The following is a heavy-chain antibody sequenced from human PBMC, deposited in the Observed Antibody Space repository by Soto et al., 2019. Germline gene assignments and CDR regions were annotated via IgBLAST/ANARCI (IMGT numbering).Heavy chain of an antibody. CDR1: GFNVSSNS. J-gene: IGHJ5*01. V-gene: IGHV3-53*02. CDR3: ARHAWLES. CDR2: IHSDANI. Sequence: EVQLVETGGGLIQPGGSLRLSCAASGFNVSSNSMNWVRQAPGKGLEWLSLIHSDANIKYADSVKGRFTISRDSSENKFYLQMNSLRAEDTAVYYCARHAWLESWGQGTLVTVSS.